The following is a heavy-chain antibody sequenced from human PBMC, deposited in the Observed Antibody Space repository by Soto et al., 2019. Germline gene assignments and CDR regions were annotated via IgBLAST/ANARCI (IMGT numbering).Heavy chain of an antibody. CDR3: ARVTSSFGVVTLLGFDS. Sequence: SETLSLTCTVSGGSISSGGYYWSWIRQHPGKGLEWIGYIYYSGSTYYNPSLKSRVTISVDTSKNQFSLKLSSVTAADTAVYYCARVTSSFGVVTLLGFDSWGQGTLVTVSS. CDR1: GGSISSGGYY. CDR2: IYYSGST. J-gene: IGHJ5*01. V-gene: IGHV4-31*03. D-gene: IGHD3-3*01.